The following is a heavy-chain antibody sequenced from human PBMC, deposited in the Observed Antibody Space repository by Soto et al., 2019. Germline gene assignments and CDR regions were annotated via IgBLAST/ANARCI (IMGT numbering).Heavy chain of an antibody. V-gene: IGHV3-11*01. Sequence: QVQLVESGGGLVKPGGSLRLSCAASGFTFSDYYMSWIRQAPGKGLEWVSYITSGSTIYYVDSVNGRFTISRDNAKNSLYLQMNSLRAEDTAVYYCARAPYSSVWYDYYYGMDVWGQGTTVTVSS. J-gene: IGHJ6*02. CDR3: ARAPYSSVWYDYYYGMDV. D-gene: IGHD6-19*01. CDR2: ITSGSTI. CDR1: GFTFSDYY.